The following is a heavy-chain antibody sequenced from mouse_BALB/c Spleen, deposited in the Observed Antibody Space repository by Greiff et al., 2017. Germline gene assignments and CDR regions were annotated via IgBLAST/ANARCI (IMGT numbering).Heavy chain of an antibody. CDR2: ISYSGST. Sequence: EVQLVESGPSLVKPSQTLSLTCSVTGDSITSGYWNWIRKFPGNKLEYMGYISYSGSTYYNPSLKSRISITRDTSKNQYYLQLNSVTTEDTATYYCARIYYGYDGGDYYAMDYWGQGTSVTVSS. J-gene: IGHJ4*01. CDR1: GDSITSGY. D-gene: IGHD2-2*01. V-gene: IGHV3-8*02. CDR3: ARIYYGYDGGDYYAMDY.